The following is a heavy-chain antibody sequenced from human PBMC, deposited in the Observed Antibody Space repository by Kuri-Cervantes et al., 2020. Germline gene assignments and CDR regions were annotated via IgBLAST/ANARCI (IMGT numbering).Heavy chain of an antibody. J-gene: IGHJ6*02. V-gene: IGHV3-21*03. CDR1: GFTFSSYS. CDR2: ISSSSSYI. Sequence: LSLTCAASGFTFSSYSMNWVRQAPGKGLEWVSSISSSSSYIYYADSVKGRFTISRDNAKNSQYLQMNSLRAEDTAVYYCTTGPHSPYYYYYGMDVWGQGTTVTVSS. CDR3: TTGPHSPYYYYYGMDV.